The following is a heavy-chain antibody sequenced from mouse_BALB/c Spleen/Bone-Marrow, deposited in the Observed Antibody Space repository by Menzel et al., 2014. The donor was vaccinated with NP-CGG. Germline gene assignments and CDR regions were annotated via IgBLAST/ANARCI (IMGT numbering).Heavy chain of an antibody. D-gene: IGHD2-2*01. CDR3: AKRDIYYGYDGNAMDY. CDR2: INPSSGYT. Sequence: VQLQQSGAELARPWASVKMSCKASGYTFTTYTMHWVKQRPGQGLEWIGYINPSSGYTNYNQKFKDKATLTADKSSSTAYMQLSSLTSEDSAVYFCAKRDIYYGYDGNAMDYWGQGTSVDVPS. CDR1: GYTFTTYT. V-gene: IGHV1-4*01. J-gene: IGHJ4*01.